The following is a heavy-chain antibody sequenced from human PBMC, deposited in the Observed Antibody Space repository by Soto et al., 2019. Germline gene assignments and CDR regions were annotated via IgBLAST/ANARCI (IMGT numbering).Heavy chain of an antibody. Sequence: QVQLQESGPGLVKPSGTLSLTCAVSSGSISSSNWWSWVRQPPGKGLEWIGEIYHSGSTKYNPSLMGSVTISVDESKPPSSLKLSSVTAADTAVYYFARVLTETLYYYYMVVWGKGTTVTVSS. CDR1: SGSISSSNW. CDR3: ARVLTETLYYYYMVV. CDR2: IYHSGST. V-gene: IGHV4-4*02. D-gene: IGHD1-7*01. J-gene: IGHJ6*03.